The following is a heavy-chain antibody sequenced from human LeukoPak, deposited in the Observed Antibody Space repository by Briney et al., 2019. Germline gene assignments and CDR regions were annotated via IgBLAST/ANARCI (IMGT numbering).Heavy chain of an antibody. CDR3: ARHDSSGYFHY. CDR2: IWYDGSNK. J-gene: IGHJ4*02. CDR1: GFTFSNYG. Sequence: GGSLRLSCAASGFTFSNYGMHWVRQAPGKGLEWVAVIWYDGSNKYYADSVKGRFTISRDYSKNTLYLQMNSLRAEDTAVYYCARHDSSGYFHYWGQGTLVTVSS. D-gene: IGHD3-22*01. V-gene: IGHV3-33*01.